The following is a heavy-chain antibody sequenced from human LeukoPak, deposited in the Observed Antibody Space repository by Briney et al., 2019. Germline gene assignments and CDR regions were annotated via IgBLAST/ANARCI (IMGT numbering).Heavy chain of an antibody. V-gene: IGHV1-18*01. D-gene: IGHD1-26*01. Sequence: ASVTVSCKASGYIFSSYGISWVRQAPGQGIEWMGWISAYNGNTNYAQKLQGRVTMTTDTPTSTAYMELRSLRSDDTAVYYCALYYSGRYGYFKHWGQGTLVTVSS. CDR2: ISAYNGNT. J-gene: IGHJ1*01. CDR1: GYIFSSYG. CDR3: ALYYSGRYGYFKH.